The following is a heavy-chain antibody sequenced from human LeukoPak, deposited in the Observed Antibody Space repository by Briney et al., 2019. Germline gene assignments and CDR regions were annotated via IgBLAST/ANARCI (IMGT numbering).Heavy chain of an antibody. J-gene: IGHJ5*02. V-gene: IGHV3-7*01. CDR3: VKASDP. Sequence: GGSLRLSCAGSGFTFSDFWMTWVRQTPGKGLEWVANIKEDGTEKNLVDSVKGRFTISRDNSKNTLYLQMNSLRAEDTAVYYCVKASDPWGQGTLVTVSS. CDR1: GFTFSDFW. CDR2: IKEDGTEK.